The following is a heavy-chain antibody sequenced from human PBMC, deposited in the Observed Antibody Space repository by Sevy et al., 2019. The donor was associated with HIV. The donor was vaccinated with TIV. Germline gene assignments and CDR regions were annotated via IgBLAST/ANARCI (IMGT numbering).Heavy chain of an antibody. J-gene: IGHJ2*01. CDR2: IYYSGST. D-gene: IGHD2-8*01. CDR3: VSSYCTNGVCYPYWYFDL. V-gene: IGHV4-39*01. Sequence: SETLSLTCTVSGGSISSSSYYWGWIRQPPGKGLEWIGSIYYSGSTYYNPSLKSRVTISVDTSKNRFSLKLSSVTAADTDVYYCVSSYCTNGVCYPYWYFDLWGRGTLVTVSS. CDR1: GGSISSSSYY.